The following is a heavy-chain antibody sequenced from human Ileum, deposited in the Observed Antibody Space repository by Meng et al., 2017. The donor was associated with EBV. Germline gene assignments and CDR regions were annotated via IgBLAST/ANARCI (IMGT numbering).Heavy chain of an antibody. CDR2: IIPALGTP. J-gene: IGHJ4*02. D-gene: IGHD3-10*01. CDR3: ARGTGADY. Sequence: QVQLVQSAPEAKNPGSSVKVSCKVSGSTFSVYGITWVRQAPGQGLEWMGGIIPALGTPKYARKFQDRLTITADKSTSTGYMELHSLTSNDTAVYFCARGTGADYWGQGTLVTVSS. CDR1: GSTFSVYG. V-gene: IGHV1-69*06.